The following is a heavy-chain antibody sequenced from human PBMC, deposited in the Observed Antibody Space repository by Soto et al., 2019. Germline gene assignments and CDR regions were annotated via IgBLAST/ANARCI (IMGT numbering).Heavy chain of an antibody. CDR1: GFTFGLYS. CDR2: IVEDGTKK. CDR3: VRMGDDY. D-gene: IGHD3-16*01. V-gene: IGHV3-7*05. J-gene: IGHJ4*02. Sequence: DVHLVESGGGLVQPAGSLTLSCAASGFTFGLYSMGWVRQAPGIGLEWAAAIVEDGTKKYYMESLKGRFTISRDNSKNLVYLQMRSLRAEDTAMYYCVRMGDDYWGQGTLVTVSP.